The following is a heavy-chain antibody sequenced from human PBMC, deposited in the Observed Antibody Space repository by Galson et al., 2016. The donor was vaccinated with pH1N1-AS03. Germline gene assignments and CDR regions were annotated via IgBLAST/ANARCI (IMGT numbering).Heavy chain of an antibody. CDR2: IYTGGDT. V-gene: IGHV3-53*01. D-gene: IGHD5-24*01. CDR3: ARVDSSTYSDGWVPFDY. J-gene: IGHJ4*02. CDR1: GLSVAKHY. Sequence: SLRLSCAVSGLSVAKHYMSWVRQAPGKGLEWVSSIYTGGDTFYTDPVRGRFTIPRADSKNTLYLQMNSLRAADTAMYYCARVDSSTYSDGWVPFDYWGQGTLVTVSS.